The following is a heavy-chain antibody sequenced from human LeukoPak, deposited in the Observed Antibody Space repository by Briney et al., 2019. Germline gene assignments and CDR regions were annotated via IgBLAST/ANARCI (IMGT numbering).Heavy chain of an antibody. J-gene: IGHJ6*02. CDR2: ICYSGST. V-gene: IGHV4-39*01. CDR1: GGSISSSSYY. Sequence: SETLSLTCTVSGGSISSSSYYWGWIRQPLGKGLEWIGSICYSGSTYYNPSLKSRVTISVDTSKNQFSLKLSSVTAADTAVYYCASSGGYCSGGSCYAYYYYGMDVWGQGTTVTVSS. D-gene: IGHD2-15*01. CDR3: ASSGGYCSGGSCYAYYYYGMDV.